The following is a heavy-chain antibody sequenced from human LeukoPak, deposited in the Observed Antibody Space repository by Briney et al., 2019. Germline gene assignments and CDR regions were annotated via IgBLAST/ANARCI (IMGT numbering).Heavy chain of an antibody. J-gene: IGHJ4*02. CDR2: IFASGTT. CDR3: VQDGPLRSDY. Sequence: SETLSLTCTVSGASMNTYYYSWIRQPAGKGLEWIGRIFASGTTNYNPSLKSRIAMSVDTSKNRFFLNLTSVTAADTAMYYCVQDGPLRSDYWGQGTLVTVSS. CDR1: GASMNTYY. V-gene: IGHV4-4*07. D-gene: IGHD3-16*01.